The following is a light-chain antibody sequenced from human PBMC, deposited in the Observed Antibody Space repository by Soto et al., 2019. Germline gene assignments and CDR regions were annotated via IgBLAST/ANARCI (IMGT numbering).Light chain of an antibody. Sequence: QSWVTQPPSVSAAPGRKVTISCSGSSSNIGNNNISWYQQLPGTAPKLLMYDNNKRPSGIPDRFSGSKSGTSATLGITGLQTGDEADYYCGTWDSSLSAHYVFGTGTKVTV. CDR1: SSNIGNNN. CDR3: GTWDSSLSAHYV. J-gene: IGLJ1*01. V-gene: IGLV1-51*01. CDR2: DNN.